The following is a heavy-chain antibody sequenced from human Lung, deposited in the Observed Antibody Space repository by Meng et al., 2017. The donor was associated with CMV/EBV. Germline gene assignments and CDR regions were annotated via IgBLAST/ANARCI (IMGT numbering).Heavy chain of an antibody. Sequence: LQESGPGPVKPSETLSLTCTVSDDCITSYYWRWLLQPAGKGLDWIGRISASGNTMYNPSHKSRVTMSVDTSKNQFSLKLSSVTAADTAVYYCARDFGSSWYPNWFDPWGQGTLVTVSS. CDR1: DDCITSYY. CDR2: ISASGNT. CDR3: ARDFGSSWYPNWFDP. D-gene: IGHD6-13*01. J-gene: IGHJ5*02. V-gene: IGHV4-4*07.